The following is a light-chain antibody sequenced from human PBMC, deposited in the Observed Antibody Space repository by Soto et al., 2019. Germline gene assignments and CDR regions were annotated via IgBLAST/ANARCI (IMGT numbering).Light chain of an antibody. CDR3: QQYNTSPRT. J-gene: IGKJ3*01. V-gene: IGKV3-15*01. Sequence: EVVWTLSPATLSLSPGERSTLSARASQTVNSNLPWYQQKPGQAPRLLIYGASTRATGIPDRFTASGSGTEFTLTISSLQSEDFAVYYCQQYNTSPRTFGHGTKVDI. CDR1: QTVNSN. CDR2: GAS.